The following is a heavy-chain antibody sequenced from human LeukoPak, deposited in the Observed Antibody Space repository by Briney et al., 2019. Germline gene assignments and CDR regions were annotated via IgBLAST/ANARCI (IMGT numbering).Heavy chain of an antibody. Sequence: ASVKVSCKASAYTFATYGISWVRQAPGQGLEWMGWISTYNGNTNYAQKLQGRVTMTTDTSTSTAYMELRGLRSDDTAMYFCAESITAGAFDIWGQGTMVTVSS. CDR3: AESITAGAFDI. D-gene: IGHD6-13*01. J-gene: IGHJ3*02. V-gene: IGHV1-18*01. CDR1: AYTFATYG. CDR2: ISTYNGNT.